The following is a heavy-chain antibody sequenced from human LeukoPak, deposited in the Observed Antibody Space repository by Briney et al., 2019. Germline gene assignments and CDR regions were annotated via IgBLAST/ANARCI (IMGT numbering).Heavy chain of an antibody. CDR2: ISSSSSYI. CDR1: GFTFSSYS. V-gene: IGHV3-21*01. J-gene: IGHJ3*02. D-gene: IGHD1-26*01. Sequence: GGSLRLSCAASGFTFSSYSMNWVRQAPGKGLEWVSSISSSSSYIYYGDSVMGRFTISRDNAKNSLYLQMNSLRAEDTARYYCARDSVGATLDAFDIWGQGTMVTVSS. CDR3: ARDSVGATLDAFDI.